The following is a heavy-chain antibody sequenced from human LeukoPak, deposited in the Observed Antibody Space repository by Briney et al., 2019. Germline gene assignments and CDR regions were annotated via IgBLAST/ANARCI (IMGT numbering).Heavy chain of an antibody. V-gene: IGHV4-61*01. D-gene: IGHD3-10*01. J-gene: IGHJ4*02. CDR1: GFSVTTDSYC. CDR3: ARDHFGSLDS. Sequence: SETLSLTCTVSGFSVTTDSYCWGWIRQPPGKGLEWIGYDYCGGNTNYDPSLKRRVTISVDTSKNQFSLPLTSVAAADTAVYFCARDHFGSLDSWGQGILVTVSS. CDR2: DYCGGNT.